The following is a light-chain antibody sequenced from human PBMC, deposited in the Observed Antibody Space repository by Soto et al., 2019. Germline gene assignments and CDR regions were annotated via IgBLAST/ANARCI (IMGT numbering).Light chain of an antibody. CDR1: QSVSSY. CDR2: GAS. CDR3: QQYNSYPWT. J-gene: IGKJ1*01. V-gene: IGKV3-20*01. Sequence: EIVLTQSPGTLSLSPGERATLSCRASQSVSSYLAWYQQKPGQAPRLLIYGASSRATGIPDRFSGSGSGTDFTLTISSLQPDDFATYYCQQYNSYPWTFGQGTKVDIK.